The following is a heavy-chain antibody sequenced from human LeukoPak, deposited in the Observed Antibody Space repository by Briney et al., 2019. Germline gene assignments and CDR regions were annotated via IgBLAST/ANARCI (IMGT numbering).Heavy chain of an antibody. D-gene: IGHD3-9*01. CDR2: ISYDGSNK. Sequence: PGRSLRLSCAASGFAFSSYGMHWVRQAPGKGLEWVAVISYDGSNKYYADSVKGRFTISRDNSKNTLYLQMNSLRAEDTAVYYCAKDFVNILTGYDVDYWGQGTLVTVSS. CDR3: AKDFVNILTGYDVDY. V-gene: IGHV3-30*18. CDR1: GFAFSSYG. J-gene: IGHJ4*02.